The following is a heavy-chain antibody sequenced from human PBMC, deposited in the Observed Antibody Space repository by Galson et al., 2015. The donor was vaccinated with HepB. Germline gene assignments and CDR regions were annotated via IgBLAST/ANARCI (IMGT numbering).Heavy chain of an antibody. CDR1: GFTFTNSA. J-gene: IGHJ6*03. CDR3: ARTASIGHYMGV. CDR2: IVLGSGST. V-gene: IGHV1-58*01. D-gene: IGHD1/OR15-1a*01. Sequence: SVKVSCKASGFTFTNSAVHWVRQARGQRLEWIGWIVLGSGSTNYAQNFQERVTFTRDMSTSTAYMELSSLTSDDTAVYYCARTASIGHYMGVWGEGTTVTVSS.